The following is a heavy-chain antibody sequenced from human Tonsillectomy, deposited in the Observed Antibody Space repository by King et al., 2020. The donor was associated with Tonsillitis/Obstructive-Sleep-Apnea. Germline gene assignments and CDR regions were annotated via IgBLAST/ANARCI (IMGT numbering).Heavy chain of an antibody. CDR3: AGGPAVYDYYYMDD. J-gene: IGHJ6*03. V-gene: IGHV3-23*04. Sequence: VQLVESGGGSVQPGGSLRLSCAASGFTFTSYAMTWVRQAPGKGLEWVSSISDNGAGTHYADSVKGRFTISRDNSKNTLYLQMNSLRVDDTAVYYCAGGPAVYDYYYMDDWGQGTTVTVSS. CDR1: GFTFTSYA. CDR2: ISDNGAGT. D-gene: IGHD2-8*01.